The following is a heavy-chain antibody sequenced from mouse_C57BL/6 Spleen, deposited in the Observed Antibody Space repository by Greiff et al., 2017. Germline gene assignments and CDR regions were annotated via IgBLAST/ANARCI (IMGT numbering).Heavy chain of an antibody. CDR1: GYTFTSYW. J-gene: IGHJ2*01. CDR3: ARFHDGYYGGY. V-gene: IGHV1-69*01. D-gene: IGHD2-3*01. CDR2: IDPSDSYT. Sequence: QVQLQQPGAELVMPGASVKLSCKASGYTFTSYWMHWVKQRPGQGLEWIGEIDPSDSYTNYNQKFKGKSTLTVDKSSSTAYMQLSSLTSEDSAVYYCARFHDGYYGGYWGQGTTLTVSS.